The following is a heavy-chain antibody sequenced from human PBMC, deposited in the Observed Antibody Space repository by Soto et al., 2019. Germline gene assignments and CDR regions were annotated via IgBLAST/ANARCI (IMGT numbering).Heavy chain of an antibody. J-gene: IGHJ6*02. V-gene: IGHV1-69*13. CDR2: LIPIFGTT. CDR1: GGTINSYA. CDR3: ARGFYYCGSESYYLMGV. D-gene: IGHD3-10*01. Sequence: VKLSCKASGGTINSYAISWVRQAPGQGLEWMGGLIPIFGTTNYAQKFQGRVTITADESTSTAYMELSSLRSEDTAVYYCARGFYYCGSESYYLMGVWGQGTTVTVSS.